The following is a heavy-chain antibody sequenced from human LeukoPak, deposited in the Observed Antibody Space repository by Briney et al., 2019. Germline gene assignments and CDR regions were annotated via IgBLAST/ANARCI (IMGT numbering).Heavy chain of an antibody. CDR3: VRVRDGYNDAYDI. CDR2: INPSGGST. V-gene: IGHV1-46*01. J-gene: IGHJ3*02. Sequence: ASVTVSCTASGYTFTGYYMHWVRQAPGQGLEWMGIINPSGGSTNYAQNFQGRVTMTRDTSTSTVYMELSSLRSEDTAVYYCVRVRDGYNDAYDIWGQGTMVTVPS. CDR1: GYTFTGYY. D-gene: IGHD5-24*01.